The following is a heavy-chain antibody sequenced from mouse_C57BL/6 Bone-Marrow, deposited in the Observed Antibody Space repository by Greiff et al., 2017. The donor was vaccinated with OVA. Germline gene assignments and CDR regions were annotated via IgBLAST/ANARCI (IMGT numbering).Heavy chain of an antibody. Sequence: EVQLQESGPGLVKPSQSLSLTCSVTGYSITSGYYWNWIRQFPGNKLEWMGYISYDGSTNYNPSLKNRISITRDTSKNQFFLKLNSVTTEDTATYVCARAIYYDYDEYAYGGQGTLVTVSA. V-gene: IGHV3-6*01. J-gene: IGHJ3*01. CDR2: ISYDGST. CDR1: GYSITSGYY. D-gene: IGHD2-4*01. CDR3: ARAIYYDYDEYAY.